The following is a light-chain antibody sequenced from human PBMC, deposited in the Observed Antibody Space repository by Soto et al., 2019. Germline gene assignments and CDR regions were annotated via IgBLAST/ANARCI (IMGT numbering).Light chain of an antibody. Sequence: QSVLTQPASVSGSPGQSITISCTGTGGDIGSYNRVSWYQQHPGKAPTLIIYENTDRPQGVSHRLSRYQSGHTASLPISGLQAEDLVYYYSTSYTKLTLCLCVFGT. J-gene: IGLJ1*01. CDR3: TSYTKLTLCLCV. CDR1: GGDIGSYNR. V-gene: IGLV2-14*01. CDR2: ENT.